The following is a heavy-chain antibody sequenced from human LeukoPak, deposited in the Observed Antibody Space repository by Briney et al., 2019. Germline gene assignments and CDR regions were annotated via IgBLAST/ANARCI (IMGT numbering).Heavy chain of an antibody. J-gene: IGHJ4*02. D-gene: IGHD3-10*01. CDR3: LKDQGGSGNPGN. Sequence: PGGSLRLSCAASGFTFDDYGMSWVRQAPGKGLEWVPGINWNGGSTGYADSVKGRFTISRDNAKNSLYLQMNTLRPEDTAVYHCLKDQGGSGNPGNWGQGTLVTVSS. V-gene: IGHV3-20*01. CDR2: INWNGGST. CDR1: GFTFDDYG.